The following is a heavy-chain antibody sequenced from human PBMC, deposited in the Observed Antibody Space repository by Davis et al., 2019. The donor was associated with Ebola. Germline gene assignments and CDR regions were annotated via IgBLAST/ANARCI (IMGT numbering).Heavy chain of an antibody. V-gene: IGHV4-34*01. Sequence: GSLRLSCAASGFAFNTYAMTWVRQPPGKGLEWIGEINHSGSTNYNPSLKSRVTISVDTSKNQFSLKLSSVTAADTAVYYCARGGWWLRSRGYSFDYWGQGTLVTVSS. CDR2: INHSGST. CDR1: GFAFNTYA. J-gene: IGHJ4*02. D-gene: IGHD5-12*01. CDR3: ARGGWWLRSRGYSFDY.